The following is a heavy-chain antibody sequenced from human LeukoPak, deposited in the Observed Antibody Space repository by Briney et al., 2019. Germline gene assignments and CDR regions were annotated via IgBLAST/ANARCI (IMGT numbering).Heavy chain of an antibody. V-gene: IGHV3-9*03. Sequence: GRSLRLSCAASGFTFDDYAMHWVRQAPGKGLEWVSGIAWNSDSIDYADSVKGRFTISRDNAKNSLYLQMNSLRAEDMALYYCAKGGGGRLIYYYYMDVWGKGTTVTASS. CDR1: GFTFDDYA. CDR3: AKGGGGRLIYYYYMDV. CDR2: IAWNSDSI. J-gene: IGHJ6*03. D-gene: IGHD3-16*01.